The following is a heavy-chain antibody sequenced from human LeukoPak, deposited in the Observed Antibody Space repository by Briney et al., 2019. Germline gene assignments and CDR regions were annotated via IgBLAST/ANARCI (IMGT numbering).Heavy chain of an antibody. CDR3: ARGSRRFDY. CDR1: GYSFSNYW. Sequence: GESLKISCKGSGYSFSNYWIGWVRQMPGKGLEWMGIIYPGDSDTTYSPSFQGQVIISADRSISTAYLQWSSLKASDTAMYYCARGSRRFDYWGQGTLVTVSS. J-gene: IGHJ4*02. CDR2: IYPGDSDT. V-gene: IGHV5-51*01.